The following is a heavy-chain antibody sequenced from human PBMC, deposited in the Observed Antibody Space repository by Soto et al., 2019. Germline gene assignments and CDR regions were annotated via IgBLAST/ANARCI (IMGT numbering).Heavy chain of an antibody. CDR3: ARLECSSTSCPDKIDY. J-gene: IGHJ4*02. Sequence: GESLKISCKGSGYSFTSYWIGWVRQMPGKGLEWMGIIYPGDSDTRYSPSFQGQVTISADKSISTAYLQWSSLKASDTAMYYCARLECSSTSCPDKIDYWGQGTLVTVSS. CDR1: GYSFTSYW. D-gene: IGHD2-2*01. V-gene: IGHV5-51*01. CDR2: IYPGDSDT.